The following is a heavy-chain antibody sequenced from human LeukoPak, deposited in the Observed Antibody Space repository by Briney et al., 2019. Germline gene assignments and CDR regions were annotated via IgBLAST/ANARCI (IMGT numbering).Heavy chain of an antibody. CDR2: ISYDGSNK. V-gene: IGHV3-30*18. Sequence: GGSLRLSCAASGFTFSSYGMHWVRQAPGKGLEWVAVISYDGSNKYFADSVKGRFTISRDNPKNTLYLQMNSLRAEDTAVYYCAKSTTVTTQQRGYFNYWGQGTLVTVSS. CDR3: AKSTTVTTQQRGYFNY. J-gene: IGHJ4*02. D-gene: IGHD4-11*01. CDR1: GFTFSSYG.